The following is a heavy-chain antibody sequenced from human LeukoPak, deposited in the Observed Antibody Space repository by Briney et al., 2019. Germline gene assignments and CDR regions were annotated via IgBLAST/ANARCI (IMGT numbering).Heavy chain of an antibody. CDR1: GFPFSSYS. CDR3: SRSQFDY. V-gene: IGHV3-74*03. CDR2: ISGDGTIK. J-gene: IGHJ4*02. Sequence: GGTLSLSCEPSGFPFSSYSMRWVRQAPGKGLVWVSRISGDGTIKTYADFVRGRFTISRDNTKNILYLQMNSLKVEDTATSFCSRSQFDYWGQGVLVTVSP.